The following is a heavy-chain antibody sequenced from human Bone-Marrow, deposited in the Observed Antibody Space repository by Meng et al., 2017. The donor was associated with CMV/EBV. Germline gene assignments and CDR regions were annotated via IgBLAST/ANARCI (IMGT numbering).Heavy chain of an antibody. V-gene: IGHV4-39*01. J-gene: IGHJ6*02. Sequence: SETLSLTCTVSGGSISSSSYYWGWIRQPPGKGLEWIGSIYYSGSTYYNPSLKSRVTISVDTSKNQFSLKLSSVTAADTAVYYCARQPATIFGVVNNYYYYGMDVWGQGTTVTVSS. CDR2: IYYSGST. CDR1: GGSISSSSYY. CDR3: ARQPATIFGVVNNYYYYGMDV. D-gene: IGHD3-3*01.